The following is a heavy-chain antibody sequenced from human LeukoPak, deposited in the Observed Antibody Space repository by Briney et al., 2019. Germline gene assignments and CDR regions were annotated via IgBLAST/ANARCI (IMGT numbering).Heavy chain of an antibody. Sequence: GGSLRLSCAASGFTFSSYVMSWVRQAPGKGLGWVSATNPSGGSTYYADSVKGRFTISRDNSKNTLHLQMNSLRAEDTAVYYCAKEGSSWYYFDYWGQGTLVTVSS. CDR3: AKEGSSWYYFDY. J-gene: IGHJ4*02. CDR1: GFTFSSYV. V-gene: IGHV3-23*01. CDR2: TNPSGGST. D-gene: IGHD6-13*01.